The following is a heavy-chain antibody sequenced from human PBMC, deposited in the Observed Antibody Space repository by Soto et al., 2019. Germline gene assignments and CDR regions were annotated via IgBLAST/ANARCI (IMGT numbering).Heavy chain of an antibody. Sequence: EVQLLESGGDSVQPGGSLRLSCAASGFTFSRYALSWVRQAPGKGLEWVSAISGSGGSTYYYADSVKGRFTISRNSSQNTLYLQMNGLRAEDTALYYCAKDRGSGGIVAGTPDYWGQGTLVTVSS. V-gene: IGHV3-23*01. J-gene: IGHJ4*02. CDR3: AKDRGSGGIVAGTPDY. CDR1: GFTFSRYA. CDR2: ISGSGGST. D-gene: IGHD6-19*01.